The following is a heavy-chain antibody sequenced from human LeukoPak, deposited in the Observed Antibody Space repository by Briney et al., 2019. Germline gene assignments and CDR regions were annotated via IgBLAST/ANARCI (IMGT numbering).Heavy chain of an antibody. CDR2: IYYSGST. CDR3: ARGARSWHQEYFQH. V-gene: IGHV4-59*08. Sequence: SETLSLTCTVSGGSISSYYWSWIRQPPGKGLEWIGYIYYSGSTNYNPSLKSRVTISVDTSKNQFSLKLSSVTAADTAVYYCARGARSWHQEYFQHWGQGTLVTVSS. D-gene: IGHD6-13*01. J-gene: IGHJ1*01. CDR1: GGSISSYY.